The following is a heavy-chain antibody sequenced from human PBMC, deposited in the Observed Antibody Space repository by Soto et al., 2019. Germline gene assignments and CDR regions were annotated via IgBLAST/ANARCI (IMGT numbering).Heavy chain of an antibody. D-gene: IGHD2-21*02. CDR2: IIPIFGTA. Sequence: ASVKVSCKASGGTFSSYAIRWVRQAPGQGLEWMGGIIPIFGTANYAQKFQGRVTITADESTSTAYMELSSLRSEDTAVYYCARERREHCADYWGQGTLVTVSS. CDR3: ARERREHCADY. CDR1: GGTFSSYA. V-gene: IGHV1-69*13. J-gene: IGHJ4*02.